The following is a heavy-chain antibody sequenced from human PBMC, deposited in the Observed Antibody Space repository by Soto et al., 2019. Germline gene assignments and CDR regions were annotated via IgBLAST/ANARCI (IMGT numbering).Heavy chain of an antibody. CDR1: GFTFSSYG. V-gene: IGHV3-30*18. J-gene: IGHJ4*02. D-gene: IGHD2-15*01. CDR3: AKEGKGDIVVVLAAPVDY. CDR2: ISYDGSNK. Sequence: QVQLVESGGGVVQPGRSLRLSCAASGFTFSSYGMHWVRQAPGKGLEWGAVISYDGSNKYYADSVKGRFTITRDNSKNTLYLQMNSLRAEDTAVYYCAKEGKGDIVVVLAAPVDYWGQGTLVTVSS.